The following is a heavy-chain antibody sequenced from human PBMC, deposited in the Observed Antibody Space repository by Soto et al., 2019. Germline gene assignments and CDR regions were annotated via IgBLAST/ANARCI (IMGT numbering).Heavy chain of an antibody. J-gene: IGHJ6*02. V-gene: IGHV3-53*01. CDR3: QQGGTYCGGDGPFGYYYGMDV. Sequence: GGSLRLSCAASGFTVSSNYMSWVRQAPGKGLEWVSVIYSGGSTYYADSVKGRFTISRDNSKNTLYLQMNSLRAEDTAVYYCQQGGTYCGGDGPFGYYYGMDVWGQGTTVTAP. CDR1: GFTVSSNY. D-gene: IGHD2-21*02. CDR2: IYSGGST.